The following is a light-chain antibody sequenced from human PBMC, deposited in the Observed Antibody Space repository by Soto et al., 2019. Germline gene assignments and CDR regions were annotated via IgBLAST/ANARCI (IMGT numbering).Light chain of an antibody. CDR3: QQYNSYSWT. J-gene: IGKJ1*01. V-gene: IGKV1-9*01. CDR1: QGIGTY. CDR2: AAS. Sequence: IQLTQSPSSLSASVGDRVTVTCRASQGIGTYLVWYQQKSGKAPKLLIYAASSLESGVPSRFSGSGSGTEFTLTISSLQPDDFATYYCQQYNSYSWTFGQGTKVDNK.